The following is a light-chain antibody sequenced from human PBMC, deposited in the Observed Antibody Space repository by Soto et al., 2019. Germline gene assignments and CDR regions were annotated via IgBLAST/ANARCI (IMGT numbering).Light chain of an antibody. CDR1: QSLLHSNGYNY. Sequence: DIVMTQSPLSLPVTPGEPASISCRSSQSLLHSNGYNYLDWYLQKPGQSPQLLIDLGSNRASGVPDRLSGSGSGTDFTLKISRVEAEDGGVYYCMQALQTPPDACGQGTKLVIK. CDR2: LGS. J-gene: IGKJ2*01. CDR3: MQALQTPPDA. V-gene: IGKV2-28*01.